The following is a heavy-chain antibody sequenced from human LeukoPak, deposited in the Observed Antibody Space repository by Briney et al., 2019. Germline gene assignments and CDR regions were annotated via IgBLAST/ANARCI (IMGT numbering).Heavy chain of an antibody. J-gene: IGHJ1*01. CDR1: GYSISSGYY. CDR3: ARLKCYXNSGXCXX. Sequence: SETLSLTCAVSGYSISSGYYWGWIRQPPGKGLEWIASIYHSGSTYYNPSLKSRVTISVDTSKNQFSLKLSSVTAADTAMYYCARLKCYXNSGXCXXWGQXXLVT. V-gene: IGHV4-38-2*01. CDR2: IYHSGST. D-gene: IGHD3-22*01.